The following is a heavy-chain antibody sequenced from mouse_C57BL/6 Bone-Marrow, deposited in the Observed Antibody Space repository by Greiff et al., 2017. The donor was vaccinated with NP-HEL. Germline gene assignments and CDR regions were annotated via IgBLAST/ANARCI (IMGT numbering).Heavy chain of an antibody. V-gene: IGHV3-6*01. CDR3: ARGVFITTVVAFYAMDY. Sequence: EVKLEESGPGLVKPSQSLSLTCSVTGYSITSGYYWNWIRQFPGNKLEWMGYISYDGSNNYNPSLKNRISITRDTSKNQFFLKLNSVTTEDTATYYCARGVFITTVVAFYAMDYWGQGTSVTVSS. CDR1: GYSITSGYY. J-gene: IGHJ4*01. CDR2: ISYDGSN. D-gene: IGHD1-1*01.